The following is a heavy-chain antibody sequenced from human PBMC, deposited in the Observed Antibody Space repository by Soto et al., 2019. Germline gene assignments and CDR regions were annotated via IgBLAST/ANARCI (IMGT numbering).Heavy chain of an antibody. V-gene: IGHV4-34*01. Sequence: QVQLQQWGAGLLKPSETLSLTCAVYGGSFSGYYWCWIRQPQGKGLEWIGEINHSGSTNYNPSLKSRVTISVDTSKNQFSLKLSSVTAADKAVYYCARGRGGVGATSDYWGQGTLVTVSS. D-gene: IGHD1-26*01. CDR2: INHSGST. CDR1: GGSFSGYY. J-gene: IGHJ4*02. CDR3: ARGRGGVGATSDY.